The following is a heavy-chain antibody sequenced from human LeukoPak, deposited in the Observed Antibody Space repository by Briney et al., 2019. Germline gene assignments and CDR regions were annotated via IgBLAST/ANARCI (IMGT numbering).Heavy chain of an antibody. CDR3: ARRSGSSGYGFDY. J-gene: IGHJ4*02. CDR2: IYISGST. Sequence: SETLSLTCTVSGVSISSYYWSWIRQPPGKGLEWIGRIYISGSTSYNPSLNSRVTMSVETSKNQFSLYLSSVTAADTAVYYCARRSGSSGYGFDYWGQGTLVTVSS. CDR1: GVSISSYY. V-gene: IGHV4-4*07. D-gene: IGHD6-13*01.